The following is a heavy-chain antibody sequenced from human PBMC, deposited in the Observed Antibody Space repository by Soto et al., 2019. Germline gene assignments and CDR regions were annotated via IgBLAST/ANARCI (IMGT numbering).Heavy chain of an antibody. J-gene: IGHJ4*02. CDR3: ARHSPYGSGSYYDY. Sequence: SETLSLTCTVSGGSISSYYWSWIRQPAGKGLEWIGRIYTSGSTNYNPSLKSRVTMSVDTSKNQFSLKLSSVTTADTAVYYCARHSPYGSGSYYDYWGQGTLVTVSS. V-gene: IGHV4-4*07. CDR2: IYTSGST. CDR1: GGSISSYY. D-gene: IGHD3-10*01.